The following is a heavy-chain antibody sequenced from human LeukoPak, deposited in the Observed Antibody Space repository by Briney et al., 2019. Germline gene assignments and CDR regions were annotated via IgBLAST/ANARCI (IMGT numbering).Heavy chain of an antibody. Sequence: PGGSLTVSCAASGLTFISFWMHWVRQAPGKGLVWVSRINGDGSSTTYADSVRGRFTIFRDNAKNTLYLQMNSLRAEDTAVYYCATSIDYNGGNYSPYYFDDWGQGTLVTVSS. V-gene: IGHV3-74*01. CDR3: ATSIDYNGGNYSPYYFDD. CDR1: GLTFISFW. CDR2: INGDGSST. J-gene: IGHJ4*02. D-gene: IGHD2-8*01.